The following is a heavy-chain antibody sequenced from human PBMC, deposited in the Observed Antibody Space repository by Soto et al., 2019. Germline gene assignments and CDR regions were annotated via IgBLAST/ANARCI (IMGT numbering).Heavy chain of an antibody. Sequence: GSLRLSCAASGFTFSSYSMNWVRQAPGKGLEWVSSISSSSSYIYYADSVKGRFTISRDNAKNSLYLQMNSLRAEDTAVYYCARDLGYCSSTSCYRLYYYYGMDVWGQGTTVTVSS. J-gene: IGHJ6*02. CDR3: ARDLGYCSSTSCYRLYYYYGMDV. V-gene: IGHV3-21*01. D-gene: IGHD2-2*02. CDR1: GFTFSSYS. CDR2: ISSSSSYI.